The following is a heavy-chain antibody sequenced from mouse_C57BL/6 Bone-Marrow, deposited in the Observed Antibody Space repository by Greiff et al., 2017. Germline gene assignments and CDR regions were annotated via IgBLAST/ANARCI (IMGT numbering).Heavy chain of an antibody. CDR1: GFTFSSYA. D-gene: IGHD1-3*01. J-gene: IGHJ1*03. CDR2: ISDGGSYT. CDR3: ARERCCGISGYFDV. Sequence: EVQVVESGGGLVKPGGSLKLSCAASGFTFSSYAMSWVRQTPEKRLEWVATISDGGSYTYYPDNVKGRFTITRDNAKNNLYLQMSHLKSEDTAMYYCARERCCGISGYFDVWGTGTTVTVSS. V-gene: IGHV5-4*01.